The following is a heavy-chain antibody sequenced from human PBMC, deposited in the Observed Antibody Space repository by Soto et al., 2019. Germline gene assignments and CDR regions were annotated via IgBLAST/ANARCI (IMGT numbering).Heavy chain of an antibody. CDR2: IYFNGST. CDR3: AGSELPLIYSFKY. Sequence: QVQLQESGPGLVKPSQTLSLTCTVSGGSISSGGYYWNWIRQHPGKGLEWIGYIYFNGSTNYNPSLRSRVSISVDTSKNQFSLKMSSVTAADTAVYHCAGSELPLIYSFKYWGQGTLVTVSS. V-gene: IGHV4-31*03. D-gene: IGHD2-21*02. J-gene: IGHJ4*02. CDR1: GGSISSGGYY.